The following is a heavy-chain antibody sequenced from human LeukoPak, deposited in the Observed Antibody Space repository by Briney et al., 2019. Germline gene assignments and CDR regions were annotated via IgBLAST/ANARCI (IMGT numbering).Heavy chain of an antibody. V-gene: IGHV3-30*18. J-gene: IGHJ4*02. CDR3: AKEGITMIVVVTLPDY. D-gene: IGHD3-22*01. Sequence: PGRSLRLSCAASGFTFSSYGMHWVRQAPGKGLEWVAVISYDGSNKYYADSVKGRFTISRDNSKNTLYLQMNSLRAEDTAVYYCAKEGITMIVVVTLPDYWGQGTLVTVSS. CDR2: ISYDGSNK. CDR1: GFTFSSYG.